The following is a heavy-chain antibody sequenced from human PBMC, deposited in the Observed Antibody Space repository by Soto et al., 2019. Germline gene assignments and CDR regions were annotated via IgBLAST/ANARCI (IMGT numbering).Heavy chain of an antibody. D-gene: IGHD6-13*01. V-gene: IGHV4-34*01. J-gene: IGHJ4*02. CDR1: GGSFSGYY. Sequence: QVQLQQWGAGLLKPSETLSLTCAVYGGSFSGYYWSWIRQPPGKGLEWIGEINHSGSTNYNPSLKSRVTIAVDTAKNQFSLQLSSVTAADTAVYYCARGRRRIEPAAGTLDYWGQGTLVTVSS. CDR2: INHSGST. CDR3: ARGRRRIEPAAGTLDY.